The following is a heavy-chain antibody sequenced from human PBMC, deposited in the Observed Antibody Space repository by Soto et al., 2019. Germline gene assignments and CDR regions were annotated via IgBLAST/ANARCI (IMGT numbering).Heavy chain of an antibody. V-gene: IGHV4-59*01. CDR3: ARYPYVGAPTHDAFDI. J-gene: IGHJ3*02. D-gene: IGHD1-26*01. CDR2: IYNSGTT. Sequence: QVQLQESGPGLVKPSETLSLTCTVSGGSMRNYYWSWIRQTPEKGLEWIGHIYNSGTTTYNPSLKNRVTISVDTSKNQLSLRVTSMTAADAALYHCARYPYVGAPTHDAFDIWGRGTMVAVSS. CDR1: GGSMRNYY.